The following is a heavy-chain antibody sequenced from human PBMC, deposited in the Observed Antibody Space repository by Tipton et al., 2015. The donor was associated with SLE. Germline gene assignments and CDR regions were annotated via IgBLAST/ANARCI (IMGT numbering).Heavy chain of an antibody. D-gene: IGHD3-10*01. CDR2: ISSSGSTI. J-gene: IGHJ4*02. CDR3: ARDLDGYGSGSYSDY. Sequence: GSLRLSCAASGFTFSSYEMNWVRQAPGKGLEWVSYISSSGSTICYADSVKGRFTISRDNAKNSLYLQMNSLRAEDTAVYYCARDLDGYGSGSYSDYWGQGTLVTVSS. CDR1: GFTFSSYE. V-gene: IGHV3-48*03.